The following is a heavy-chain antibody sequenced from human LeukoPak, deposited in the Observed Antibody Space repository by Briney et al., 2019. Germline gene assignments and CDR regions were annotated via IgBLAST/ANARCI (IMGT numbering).Heavy chain of an antibody. CDR2: ISPYNGYT. V-gene: IGHV1-18*04. CDR3: ARWYCSSTSCYAGAFDI. D-gene: IGHD2-2*01. J-gene: IGHJ3*02. CDR1: GYTFNSYG. Sequence: ASVKVSCKASGYTFNSYGISWVRQAPGQGLEWMGWISPYNGYTNYAQKLQGRVTVTTDTSTSTAYMELRSLRSDDTAVYYCARWYCSSTSCYAGAFDIWGQGTMVTVSS.